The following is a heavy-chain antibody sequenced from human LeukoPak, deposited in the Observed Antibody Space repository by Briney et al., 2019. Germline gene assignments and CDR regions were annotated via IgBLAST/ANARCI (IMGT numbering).Heavy chain of an antibody. CDR2: IIPILGIA. Sequence: SVKVSCKASGGTFSSYAISWVRQAPGQGLEWMGRIIPILGIANYAQKFQGRVTITADKSTSTAYMKLSSLRSEDTAVYYRASSTGGHSCSSTSYPYYYYGMDVWGQGTTVTVSS. J-gene: IGHJ6*02. V-gene: IGHV1-69*04. CDR3: ASSTGGHSCSSTSYPYYYYGMDV. D-gene: IGHD2-2*01. CDR1: GGTFSSYA.